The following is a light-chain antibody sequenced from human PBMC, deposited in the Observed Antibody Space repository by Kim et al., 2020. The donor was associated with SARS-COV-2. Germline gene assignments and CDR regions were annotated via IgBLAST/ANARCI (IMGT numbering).Light chain of an antibody. CDR1: SSNIGSNT. J-gene: IGLJ3*02. Sequence: GQRVTISCSGGSSNIGSNTVNWYHQVPGTAPKLLIYNNNQRPSGVPDRFSGSKSGTSASLAISGLQSEDEADYYCAAWDDSLNGWVFGGGTQLTVL. CDR2: NNN. V-gene: IGLV1-44*01. CDR3: AAWDDSLNGWV.